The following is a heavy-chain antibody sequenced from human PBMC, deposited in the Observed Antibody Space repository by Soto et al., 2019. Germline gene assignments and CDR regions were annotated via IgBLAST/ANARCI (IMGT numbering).Heavy chain of an antibody. J-gene: IGHJ6*02. CDR2: INHSGST. CDR3: ARVVLYCTNGVCYTAPYYYYGMDV. V-gene: IGHV4-34*01. Sequence: SETLSLTCAVYCGSFSGYYWSWIRQPPGKGLEWIGEINHSGSTNYNPSLKSRVTISVDTSKNQFSLKLSSVTAADTAVYYCARVVLYCTNGVCYTAPYYYYGMDVWGQGTTVTVSS. CDR1: CGSFSGYY. D-gene: IGHD2-8*01.